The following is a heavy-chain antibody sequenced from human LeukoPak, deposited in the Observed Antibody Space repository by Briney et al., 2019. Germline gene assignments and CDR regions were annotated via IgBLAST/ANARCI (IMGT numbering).Heavy chain of an antibody. CDR1: GFTFSSYG. D-gene: IGHD2-2*01. CDR2: IWYDGSNQ. Sequence: GGSLRLSCAASGFTFSSYGMHWVRQAPGKGLEWVAVIWYDGSNQYYADSVKGRFTISRDNSKNTLYLQMNSLRAEDTAVYYCARDQYCSSTSCYDRAFDIWGQGAMVTVSS. J-gene: IGHJ3*02. V-gene: IGHV3-33*01. CDR3: ARDQYCSSTSCYDRAFDI.